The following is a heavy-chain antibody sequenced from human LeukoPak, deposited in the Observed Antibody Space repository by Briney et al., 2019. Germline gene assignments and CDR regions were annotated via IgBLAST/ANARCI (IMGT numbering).Heavy chain of an antibody. V-gene: IGHV3-30*02. CDR1: RFTFSSYG. CDR3: AKDQSEGYYYDSSGYYGGFDY. Sequence: PGGSLRLSCAASRFTFSSYGMHWVRQAPGKGLEWVAFIRYDGSNKYYADSVKGRFTISRDNSKNTLYLQMNSLRAEDTAVYYCAKDQSEGYYYDSSGYYGGFDYWGQGTLVTVSS. J-gene: IGHJ4*02. CDR2: IRYDGSNK. D-gene: IGHD3-22*01.